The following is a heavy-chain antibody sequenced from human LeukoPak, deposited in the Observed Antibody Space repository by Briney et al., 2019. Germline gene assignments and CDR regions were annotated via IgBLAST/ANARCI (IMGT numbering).Heavy chain of an antibody. CDR3: ARDVPAAIRALDP. V-gene: IGHV1-69*06. D-gene: IGHD2-2*01. Sequence: SVKVSCKASGGTFSSYAISWVRQAPGQGLEWMGGIIPIFGTANYAQKFQGRVTITADKSTSTAYMELSSLRSEDTAVYYCARDVPAAIRALDPWGQGTLVTVSS. J-gene: IGHJ5*02. CDR1: GGTFSSYA. CDR2: IIPIFGTA.